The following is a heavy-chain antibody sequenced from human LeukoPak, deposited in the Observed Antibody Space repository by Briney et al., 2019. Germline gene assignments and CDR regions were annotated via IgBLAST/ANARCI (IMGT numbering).Heavy chain of an antibody. CDR3: TRDKGYSWFAEWFDP. V-gene: IGHV3-49*03. D-gene: IGHD6-13*01. J-gene: IGHJ5*02. CDR2: IRSKAHGGTT. Sequence: GGSLRLSCTASGFSLRDHAMSWFRQAPGKGPEWVGFIRSKAHGGTTEKAASLEGRFTISRDDSRNIVYLQMNSLKIEDTAIYYCTRDKGYSWFAEWFDPWGQGTLVTVSS. CDR1: GFSLRDHA.